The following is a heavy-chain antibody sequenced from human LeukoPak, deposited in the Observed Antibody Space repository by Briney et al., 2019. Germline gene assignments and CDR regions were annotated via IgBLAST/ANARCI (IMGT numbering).Heavy chain of an antibody. CDR2: IRYDGSNK. CDR3: ATQHIVLVTATTPFDY. Sequence: GGSLRLSCAASGFTFSSYGMHWVRQAPGKGLEWVAFIRYDGSNKYYADSVKGRFTISRDNSKNTLYLQMNSLRAEDTAVYYCATQHIVLVTATTPFDYWGQGTLVTVSS. D-gene: IGHD2-21*02. V-gene: IGHV3-30*02. CDR1: GFTFSSYG. J-gene: IGHJ4*02.